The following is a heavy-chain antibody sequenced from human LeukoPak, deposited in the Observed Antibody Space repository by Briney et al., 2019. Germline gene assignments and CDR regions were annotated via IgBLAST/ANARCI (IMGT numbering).Heavy chain of an antibody. CDR2: IKQDGSEK. J-gene: IGHJ4*02. Sequence: GGSLRLSCAASGFTFSSYWMSWVRQAPGKGLEWVANIKQDGSEKYYVDSVKGRFTISRDNAKNSLYLQMNSLRAEDTAVYYCARPGAYYYGSGSYSPLDYWGQGTLVTVSS. CDR3: ARPGAYYYGSGSYSPLDY. V-gene: IGHV3-7*01. CDR1: GFTFSSYW. D-gene: IGHD3-10*01.